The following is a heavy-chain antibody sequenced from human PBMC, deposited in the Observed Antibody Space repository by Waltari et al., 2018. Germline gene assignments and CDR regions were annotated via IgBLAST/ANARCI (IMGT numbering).Heavy chain of an antibody. V-gene: IGHV3-23*01. Sequence: EVQLLESGGGLVQPGGSLRLSCAASGFTFSSYAMSWVRQAPGKGLEWVSAISGSGGSTYYADSVKGRFTISRDNSKNTLYLQMNSLRAEDTAVYYCAKHLGGMIAVAFPHDAFDIWGQGTMVTVSS. CDR3: AKHLGGMIAVAFPHDAFDI. D-gene: IGHD6-19*01. J-gene: IGHJ3*02. CDR1: GFTFSSYA. CDR2: ISGSGGST.